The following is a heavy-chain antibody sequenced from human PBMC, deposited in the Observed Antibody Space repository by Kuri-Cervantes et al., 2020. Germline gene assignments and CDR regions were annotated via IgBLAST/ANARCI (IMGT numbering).Heavy chain of an antibody. V-gene: IGHV3-20*04. CDR3: AKAYASAASF. CDR1: GFTFDDYG. Sequence: GESLKISCAASGFTFDDYGMSWVRQAPGKGLEWVSGINWNGGSTGYADSVKGRFTISRDNAKNSMYLQMNSLRAEDTAVYFCAKAYASAASFWGQGILVTVSS. J-gene: IGHJ4*02. D-gene: IGHD2-2*01. CDR2: INWNGGST.